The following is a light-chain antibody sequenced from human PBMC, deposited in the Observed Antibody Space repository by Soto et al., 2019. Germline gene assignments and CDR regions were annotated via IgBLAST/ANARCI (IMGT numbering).Light chain of an antibody. CDR2: AAS. V-gene: IGKV1-39*01. Sequence: DIQMTQSPYSLSASVGDRVTITCRASQSISRYLNWYQQKPGKAPKLLIYAASSLQSGVPSRFSGSGSGTDFTLSVISLQAEDFATYYCQQSYVTPRTFGQGTQVEIK. CDR3: QQSYVTPRT. J-gene: IGKJ1*01. CDR1: QSISRY.